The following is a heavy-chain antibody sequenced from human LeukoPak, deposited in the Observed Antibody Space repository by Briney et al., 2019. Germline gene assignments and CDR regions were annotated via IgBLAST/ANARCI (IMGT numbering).Heavy chain of an antibody. CDR3: ARDPVGWVGNWFDP. CDR1: GASISSYD. V-gene: IGHV4-4*07. J-gene: IGHJ5*02. Sequence: SETLSLTCTVSGASISSYDWSWIRQSPGKGLEWSGRTSTSGTTNYNPSLKSRVTMSVATSKNPFSLKLSSGTAADTAVYYCARDPVGWVGNWFDPWGPGNLVTASS. CDR2: TSTSGTT. D-gene: IGHD1-26*01.